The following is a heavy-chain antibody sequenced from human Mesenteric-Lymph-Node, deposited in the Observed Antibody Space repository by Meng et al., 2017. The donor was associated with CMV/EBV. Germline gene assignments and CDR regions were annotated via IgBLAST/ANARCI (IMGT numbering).Heavy chain of an antibody. V-gene: IGHV4-39*07. CDR3: ARDLYIAVTGIRWFDP. J-gene: IGHJ5*02. CDR1: ASVCPSRYD. CDR2: IYYSGNT. D-gene: IGHD6-19*01. Sequence: ASVCPSRYDGGWVRQPPGEGRGWIGGIYYSGNTYYNPSLNGRVTISVDTSKNQFSLKLNSVTAADTAVYYCARDLYIAVTGIRWFDPWGQGTLVTVSS.